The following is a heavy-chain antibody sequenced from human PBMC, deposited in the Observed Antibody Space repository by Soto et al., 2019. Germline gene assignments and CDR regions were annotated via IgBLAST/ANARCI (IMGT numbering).Heavy chain of an antibody. CDR1: GGSISSYY. Sequence: SETLSLTCTVSGGSISSYYWSWIRQPPGKGLEWIGYIYYSGSTNYNPSLKSRVTISVDTSKNQFSLKLSSVTAADTAVYYCARRRSSSSGIDYWGQGTLVTVSS. J-gene: IGHJ4*02. V-gene: IGHV4-59*08. CDR2: IYYSGST. CDR3: ARRRSSSSGIDY. D-gene: IGHD6-6*01.